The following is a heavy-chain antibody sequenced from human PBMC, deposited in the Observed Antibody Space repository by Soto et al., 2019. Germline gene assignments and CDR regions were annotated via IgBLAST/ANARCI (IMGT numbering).Heavy chain of an antibody. V-gene: IGHV3-23*01. CDR2: ISGSGGST. Sequence: EVQLLESGGGLVQPGGSLRLSCGASGFTFSSYAMRWCRRAPGKGLEGVSAISGSGGSTYYADPVKGRFTISRDNSKNTLYLHMNSLRAEDTAVYYCARRGSGSYYDYWGQGTLVTVSS. J-gene: IGHJ4*02. D-gene: IGHD1-26*01. CDR1: GFTFSSYA. CDR3: ARRGSGSYYDY.